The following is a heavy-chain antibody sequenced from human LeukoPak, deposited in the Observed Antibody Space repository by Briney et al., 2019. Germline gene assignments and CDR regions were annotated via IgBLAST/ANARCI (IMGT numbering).Heavy chain of an antibody. CDR1: GFTFSSYA. Sequence: SLRLSCAASGFTFSSYAMHWVRQAPGKGLEWVAVISYDGSNKYYADSVKGRFTISRDNSKNTLYLQVNSLRAEDTAVYYCAKRALYSGYFNWFDPWGQGTLVTVSS. J-gene: IGHJ5*02. D-gene: IGHD5-12*01. CDR3: AKRALYSGYFNWFDP. CDR2: ISYDGSNK. V-gene: IGHV3-30-3*02.